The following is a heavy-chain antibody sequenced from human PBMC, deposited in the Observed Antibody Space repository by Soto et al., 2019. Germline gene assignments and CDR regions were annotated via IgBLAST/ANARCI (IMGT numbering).Heavy chain of an antibody. V-gene: IGHV4-30-2*01. J-gene: IGHJ5*02. CDR1: GGSISSGGYS. Sequence: QLQLQESGSGLVKHSQTLSLTCAVSGGSISSGGYSWSWIRQTPGKGLEWIGYIYRSGSTYYNPSLKSRVTISVDSSKXQXXLKLSSVTAADXXXYYCARVPSPWGQGTLVTVSS. CDR2: IYRSGST. CDR3: ARVPSP.